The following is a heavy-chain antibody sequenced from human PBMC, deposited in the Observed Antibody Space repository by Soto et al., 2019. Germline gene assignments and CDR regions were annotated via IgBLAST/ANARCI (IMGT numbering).Heavy chain of an antibody. D-gene: IGHD3-16*01. CDR1: GFTFSSYA. V-gene: IGHV3-23*01. CDR2: IGGSGDST. Sequence: EVQLLESGGGLVQPGGSLRLSCAASGFTFSSYAMSWVRQAPGKGLEWVSTIGGSGDSTYYADSVKGRFTISRDNSKNTLYLQMNSLRAGDTALYYCAKRKAWGSYYGMDVWGQGTTVTVSS. CDR3: AKRKAWGSYYGMDV. J-gene: IGHJ6*02.